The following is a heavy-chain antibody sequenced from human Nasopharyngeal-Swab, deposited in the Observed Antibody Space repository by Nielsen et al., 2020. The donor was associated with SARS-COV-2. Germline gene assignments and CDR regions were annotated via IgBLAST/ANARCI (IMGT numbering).Heavy chain of an antibody. CDR3: ARGVPITLVGVVSSGGNQFDP. Sequence: GESLKISCAASGFTFSSYSMNWVRQAPGKGLEWVSYISSSSTIYYADSVKGRFTISRDNAKNSLYLQMNSLRAEDTAVYYCARGVPITLVGVVSSGGNQFDPWGQGTLVTVSS. V-gene: IGHV3-48*04. D-gene: IGHD3-3*01. CDR1: GFTFSSYS. J-gene: IGHJ5*02. CDR2: ISSSSTI.